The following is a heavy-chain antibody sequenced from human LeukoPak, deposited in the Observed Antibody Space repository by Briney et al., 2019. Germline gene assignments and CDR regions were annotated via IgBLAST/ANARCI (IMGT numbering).Heavy chain of an antibody. J-gene: IGHJ4*02. V-gene: IGHV3-30*04. D-gene: IGHD2/OR15-2a*01. CDR1: GFIFRNYA. Sequence: PGGSLRLACAGSGFIFRNYAMYWVRQAPGKGLEWVAVISSDGSTDYYADSVKGRVTVSRDNSKNTVYLQMSSLRDDNTAVYHCARRILGSTAAFDHWGQGTQVTVSS. CDR3: ARRILGSTAAFDH. CDR2: ISSDGSTD.